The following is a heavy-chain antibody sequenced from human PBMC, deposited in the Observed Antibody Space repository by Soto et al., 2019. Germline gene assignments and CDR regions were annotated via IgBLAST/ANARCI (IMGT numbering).Heavy chain of an antibody. CDR3: VKALDVSYSDAFDI. V-gene: IGHV3-9*01. CDR1: GFTFDDYA. J-gene: IGHJ3*02. D-gene: IGHD2-15*01. CDR2: LSWNSGSV. Sequence: EVQLVESGGGLIQPGRSLRLSCAASGFTFDDYAIHWVRQAPGKGLEWVSGLSWNSGSVGYADSVKGRFTISRDNAKNALYLEMYNLRGEDTALYYFVKALDVSYSDAFDIWGQGTMVTVSS.